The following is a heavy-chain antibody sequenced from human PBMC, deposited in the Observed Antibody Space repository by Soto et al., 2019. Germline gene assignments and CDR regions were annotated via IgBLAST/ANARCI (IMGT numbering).Heavy chain of an antibody. CDR3: ARLPGPLVSVLYIYPVDARETPSDVDV. D-gene: IGHD2-21*02. Sequence: GGSLSLSCEASGFTFSHHSMHWVRQAPGRGLEWVAVVSFDGSNRYYRDSVKGRFTISKDNGKNTLYLQMNDLRHEDTAVYYCARLPGPLVSVLYIYPVDARETPSDVDVWGQGTSVTVSS. V-gene: IGHV3-30*03. CDR1: GFTFSHHS. J-gene: IGHJ6*02. CDR2: VSFDGSNR.